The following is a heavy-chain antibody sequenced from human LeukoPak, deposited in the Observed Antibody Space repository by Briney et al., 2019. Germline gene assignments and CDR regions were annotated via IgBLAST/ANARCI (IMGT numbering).Heavy chain of an antibody. V-gene: IGHV4-39*01. CDR3: ARSLQYTIDY. J-gene: IGHJ4*02. CDR2: IYYSGST. Sequence: KSSETLSLTCTVSGGSISTSSYYWGWIRQPPGKGLEWIGSIYYSGSTYYNPSLKSRVTISVDTSKNQFSLKLSSVTAADTAVYYCARSLQYTIDYWGQGTLVTVSS. D-gene: IGHD4-11*01. CDR1: GGSISTSSYY.